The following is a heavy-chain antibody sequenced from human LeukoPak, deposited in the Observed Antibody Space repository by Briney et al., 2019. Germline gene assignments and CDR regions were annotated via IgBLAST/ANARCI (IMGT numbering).Heavy chain of an antibody. CDR2: TDYTSKWNT. V-gene: IGHV6-1*01. J-gene: IGHJ3*01. Sequence: SQTLSLTCAISGDSVSTSGVAWNWVRQSPSRGLEWLVRTDYTSKWNTDDVVSVKSRIVVNPDTTKNQFSLQLNSVTSEDTAVYYCARGRASAFDVWGQGTMVTVSS. CDR3: ARGRASAFDV. CDR1: GDSVSTSGVA. D-gene: IGHD6-25*01.